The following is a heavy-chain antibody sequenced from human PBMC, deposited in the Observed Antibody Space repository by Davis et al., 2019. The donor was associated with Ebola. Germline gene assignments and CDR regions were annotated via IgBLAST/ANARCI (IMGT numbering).Heavy chain of an antibody. J-gene: IGHJ6*02. CDR1: GFTFADYT. Sequence: GGSLRLSCAASGFTFADYTMHWVRQAPGKGLEWVSLISWDGGSTYYADSVKGRFTISRDNSKNSLYLQMNSLRTEDTALYYCAKDGGSISSWYVGGGYYYGMDVWGQGTTVTVSS. CDR2: ISWDGGST. CDR3: AKDGGSISSWYVGGGYYYGMDV. V-gene: IGHV3-43*01. D-gene: IGHD6-13*01.